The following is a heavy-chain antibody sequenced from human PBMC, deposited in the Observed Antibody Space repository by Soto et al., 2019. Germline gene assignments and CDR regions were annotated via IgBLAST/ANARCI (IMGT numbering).Heavy chain of an antibody. CDR1: GGTFSSYT. Sequence: QVQLVQSGAEVKKPGSSVKVSCKASGGTFSSYTISWVRQAPGQGLEWMGRIIPILGIANYAQKFQGRVTITADKSTRTADRELSSLRAEDTAVYYWARGGMATSTQGVDYWGQGTLVTVSS. D-gene: IGHD5-12*01. V-gene: IGHV1-69*02. J-gene: IGHJ4*02. CDR2: IIPILGIA. CDR3: ARGGMATSTQGVDY.